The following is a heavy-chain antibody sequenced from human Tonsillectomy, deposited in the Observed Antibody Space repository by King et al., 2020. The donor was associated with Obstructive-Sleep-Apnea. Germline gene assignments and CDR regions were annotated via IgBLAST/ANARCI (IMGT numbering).Heavy chain of an antibody. Sequence: VQLVESGGGLVQPGGSLRLSCAASGFPFSSYWMHWVRQAPGKGLVWVSRINSDGSSTSYADSVKGRFTISRDNAKNTLNLQINSLRAEDTAVYYCARVDFGDYSYYFDYWGQGTLVTVSS. CDR2: INSDGSST. CDR1: GFPFSSYW. D-gene: IGHD4-11*01. J-gene: IGHJ4*02. CDR3: ARVDFGDYSYYFDY. V-gene: IGHV3-74*01.